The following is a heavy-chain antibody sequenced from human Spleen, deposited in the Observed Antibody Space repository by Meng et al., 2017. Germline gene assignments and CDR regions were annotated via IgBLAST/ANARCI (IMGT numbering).Heavy chain of an antibody. CDR3: AKFNGGSYLNDAFDI. V-gene: IGHV3-11*01. J-gene: IGHJ3*02. CDR1: GFMFSDYY. Sequence: GGSLRLSCAASGFMFSDYYMIWIRQAPGKGLECVSHISSSGSGIYYADSVKGRFTISRDNARNSLYLQMNSLRAEDTAVYYCAKFNGGSYLNDAFDIWGQGTMVTVSS. CDR2: ISSSGSGI. D-gene: IGHD1-26*01.